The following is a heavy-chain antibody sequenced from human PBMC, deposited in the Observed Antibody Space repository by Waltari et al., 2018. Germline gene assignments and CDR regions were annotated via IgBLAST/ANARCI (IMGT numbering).Heavy chain of an antibody. Sequence: QVQLQESGPGLVKPSETLSLTCTVSGGSISSYYWSWIRQPPGKGLEWIGSIYHSGGTDDNPVLKSRVTISVDTSKNQFSLKLSSVTAADTAVYYCARLVLYCTGGVCSPYYFDYWGQGTLVTVSS. J-gene: IGHJ4*02. V-gene: IGHV4-59*08. CDR1: GGSISSYY. CDR2: IYHSGGT. CDR3: ARLVLYCTGGVCSPYYFDY. D-gene: IGHD2-8*02.